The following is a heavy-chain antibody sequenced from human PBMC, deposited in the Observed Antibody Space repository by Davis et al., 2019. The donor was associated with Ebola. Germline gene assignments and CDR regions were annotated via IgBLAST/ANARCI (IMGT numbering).Heavy chain of an antibody. Sequence: GGSLRLSCAASGFTFSIFGMHWVRQAPGKGLEWVAVISYDGSDKYYAESVKGRFTISRDNSKNTLYLQMNSLRSDDTAVYYCARDPSPYGDYGHGMDVWGQGTTVTVSS. CDR1: GFTFSIFG. D-gene: IGHD4-17*01. J-gene: IGHJ6*02. CDR3: ARDPSPYGDYGHGMDV. V-gene: IGHV3-30*03. CDR2: ISYDGSDK.